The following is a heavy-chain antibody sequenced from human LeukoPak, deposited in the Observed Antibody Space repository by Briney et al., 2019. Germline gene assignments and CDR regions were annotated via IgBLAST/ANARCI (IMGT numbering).Heavy chain of an antibody. CDR2: IRYDGSRK. CDR3: ANAGQLQLAPFDY. J-gene: IGHJ4*02. V-gene: IGHV3-30*02. Sequence: PGGSLRLSCAASGFTFTDCGMHWVRQAPGKGLEWVAFIRYDGSRKHYADSVKGRFTISRDNSKNTLYLQMDSLRAEDTAVYYCANAGQLQLAPFDYCVQGTLVTVSS. D-gene: IGHD6-13*01. CDR1: GFTFTDCG.